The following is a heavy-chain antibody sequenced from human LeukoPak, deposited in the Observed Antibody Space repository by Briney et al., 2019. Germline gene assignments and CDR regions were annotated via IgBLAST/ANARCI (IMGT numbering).Heavy chain of an antibody. CDR1: GYTFTDYY. D-gene: IGHD2-2*01. CDR2: VDPEDGET. CDR3: ATADCSSTSCYLDY. Sequence: ASVKVSCKVSGYTFTDYYMHWVQQAPGKGLGWMGLVDPEDGETIYAEKFQGRVTITADTSTDTAYMELSSLRSEDTAVYYCATADCSSTSCYLDYWGQGTLVTVSS. J-gene: IGHJ4*02. V-gene: IGHV1-69-2*01.